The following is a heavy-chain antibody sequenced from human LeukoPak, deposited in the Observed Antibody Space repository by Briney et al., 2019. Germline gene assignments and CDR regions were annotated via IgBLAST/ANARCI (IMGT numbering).Heavy chain of an antibody. CDR3: AKAPSRPFYYMDV. J-gene: IGHJ6*03. D-gene: IGHD6-13*01. CDR1: GGSIRGDTYY. CDR2: IYASERT. Sequence: SETLSLTCTVSGGSIRGDTYYWNWVRQPAGKGLEGIGRIYASERTDSNPSLKSRVTISADTSKNQFFLKLNSVTAADTAVYYCAKAPSRPFYYMDVWGQGTTVTVSS. V-gene: IGHV4-61*02.